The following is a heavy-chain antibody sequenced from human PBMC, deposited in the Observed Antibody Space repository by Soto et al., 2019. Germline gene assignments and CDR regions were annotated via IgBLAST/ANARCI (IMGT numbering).Heavy chain of an antibody. CDR2: ISGSGGST. CDR3: AKEIAAAGIYYYYGMDV. Sequence: GGSLRLSCAASGFTFSSYAMSWVRQAPGKGLEWVSAISGSGGSTYYADSVKGRFTISRDNSKNTLYLQMNSLRAEDTAVYYCAKEIAAAGIYYYYGMDVWGQGTTVTVSS. V-gene: IGHV3-23*01. CDR1: GFTFSSYA. D-gene: IGHD6-13*01. J-gene: IGHJ6*02.